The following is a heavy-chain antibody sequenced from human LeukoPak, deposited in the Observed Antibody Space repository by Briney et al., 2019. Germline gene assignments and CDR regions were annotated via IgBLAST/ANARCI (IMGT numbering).Heavy chain of an antibody. V-gene: IGHV4-59*08. Sequence: SETLSLTCTVSGGSISSYYWSWIRQPPGKGLEWIGYIYYSGSTNYNPSLKSRVTISVDTSKNQFSLKLSSVTAADTAVYYCARQRDEWELLRTFDYWGQGTLVTVSS. CDR1: GGSISSYY. CDR3: ARQRDEWELLRTFDY. D-gene: IGHD1-26*01. J-gene: IGHJ4*02. CDR2: IYYSGST.